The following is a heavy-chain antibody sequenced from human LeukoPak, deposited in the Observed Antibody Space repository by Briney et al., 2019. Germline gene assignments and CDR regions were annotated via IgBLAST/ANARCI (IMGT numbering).Heavy chain of an antibody. J-gene: IGHJ4*02. CDR1: GFTFSSYA. Sequence: GGSLRLSCAASGFTFSSYAMSWVRQAPGKGLEWVSAISGSGGSTYYADSVKGRFTISRDNSKNTLYLQMNSLRAEDTAVYYCARHLQMATILADFDYWGQGTLVTVSS. CDR3: ARHLQMATILADFDY. V-gene: IGHV3-23*01. D-gene: IGHD5-24*01. CDR2: ISGSGGST.